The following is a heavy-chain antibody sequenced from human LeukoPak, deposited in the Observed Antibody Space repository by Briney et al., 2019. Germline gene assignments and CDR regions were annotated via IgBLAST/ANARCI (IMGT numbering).Heavy chain of an antibody. CDR2: ISYDESNK. D-gene: IGHD1-26*01. CDR3: ASRGAAYIRY. J-gene: IGHJ4*02. V-gene: IGHV3-30*17. Sequence: PGGSLRLSCAASGFTFNKYALHWVRQAPGKGLEWVAIISYDESNKFYADSVKDRFTISRDNSNNTLYLQMNSLRAEDTADYYCASRGAAYIRYWGQGTLVAVSS. CDR1: GFTFNKYA.